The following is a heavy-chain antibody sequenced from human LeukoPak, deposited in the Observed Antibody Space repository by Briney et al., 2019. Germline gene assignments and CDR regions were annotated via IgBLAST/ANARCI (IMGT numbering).Heavy chain of an antibody. CDR1: GGSFSGYY. CDR2: INHSGST. J-gene: IGHJ4*02. CDR3: ARVHPGPENVDY. V-gene: IGHV4-34*01. Sequence: SETLSLTCAVYGGSFSGYYWSWIRQPPGKGPEWIGEINHSGSTNYNPSLKSRVTISVDTSKNQFSLKLSSVTAADTAVYYCARVHPGPENVDYWGQGTLVTVSS. D-gene: IGHD1-1*01.